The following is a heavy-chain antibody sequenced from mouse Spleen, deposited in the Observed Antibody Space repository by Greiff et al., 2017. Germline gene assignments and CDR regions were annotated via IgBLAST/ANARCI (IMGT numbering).Heavy chain of an antibody. D-gene: IGHD2-5*01. V-gene: IGHV1-52*01. J-gene: IGHJ3*01. CDR3: ARDYSNYERFAY. CDR2: IDPSDSET. CDR1: GYTFTSYW. Sequence: QQSCKASGYTFTSYWMHWVKQRPIQGLEWIGNIDPSDSETHYNQKFKDKATLTVDKSSSTAYMQLSSLTSEDSAVYYCARDYSNYERFAYWGQGTLVTVSA.